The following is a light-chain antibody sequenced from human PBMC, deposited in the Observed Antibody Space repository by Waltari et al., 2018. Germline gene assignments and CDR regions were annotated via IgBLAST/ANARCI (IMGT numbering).Light chain of an antibody. J-gene: IGKJ4*01. CDR3: QQLNSYLP. Sequence: QLTQSPSSLSASVGDRVTITFRASQVIANFLAWYQQKPGQAPKLLIYGASTLQTGVPSRFSGSGFGTDFSLTISSLQPEDFATYYCQQLNSYLPFGGGTKVEIK. CDR2: GAS. CDR1: QVIANF. V-gene: IGKV1-9*01.